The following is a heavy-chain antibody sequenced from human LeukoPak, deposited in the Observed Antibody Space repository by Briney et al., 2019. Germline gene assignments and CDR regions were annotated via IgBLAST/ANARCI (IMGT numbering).Heavy chain of an antibody. CDR1: GGTFSSYA. D-gene: IGHD3/OR15-3a*01. J-gene: IGHJ1*01. Sequence: SVKVSCKASGGTFSSYAISWVRQAPGQGLEWMGRIIPILGIANYAQKFQGRVTITADKSTSTAYMELSSLRSDDTAVYYCARAPEDKSTGYYTLHWGQGTLVAVSS. CDR3: ARAPEDKSTGYYTLH. V-gene: IGHV1-69*04. CDR2: IIPILGIA.